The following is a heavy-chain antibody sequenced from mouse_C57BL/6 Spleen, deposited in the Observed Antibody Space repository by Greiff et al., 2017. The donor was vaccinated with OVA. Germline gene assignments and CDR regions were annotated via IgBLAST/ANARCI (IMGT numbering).Heavy chain of an antibody. D-gene: IGHD1-1*01. Sequence: VQLQQSGPELVKPGASVKISCKASGYAFSSSWMNWVKQRPGKGLEWIGRIYPGDGDTNYNGKFKGKATLTADKSSSTAYMQLSSLTSEDSAVYFCARELLRFYYFDYWGQGTTLTVSS. CDR2: IYPGDGDT. CDR3: ARELLRFYYFDY. CDR1: GYAFSSSW. V-gene: IGHV1-82*01. J-gene: IGHJ2*01.